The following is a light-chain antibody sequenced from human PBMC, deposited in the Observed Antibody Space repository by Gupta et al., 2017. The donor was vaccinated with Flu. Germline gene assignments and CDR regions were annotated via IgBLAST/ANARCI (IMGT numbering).Light chain of an antibody. V-gene: IGKV3-15*01. Sequence: PDTPSMSPGEKATLSCRASLIIYSNVAWYQQKSGQAPRLLMSGASTRASGVPARFSGSGSGADYTLTISSLQSEDFAVYYCQQYFNWPYTFGQGTKVEIK. J-gene: IGKJ2*01. CDR3: QQYFNWPYT. CDR2: GAS. CDR1: LIIYSN.